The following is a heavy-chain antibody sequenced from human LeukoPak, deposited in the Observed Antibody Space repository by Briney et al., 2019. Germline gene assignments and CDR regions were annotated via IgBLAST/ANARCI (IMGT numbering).Heavy chain of an antibody. Sequence: SVKVSCKASGGTFSSYAISWVRQAPGQGLEWMGGIIPIFGTANYVQKFQGRVTITTGESTSTAYMELSSLRSEDTAVYYCARSGVRITMIVVVTDAFDIWGQGTMVTVSS. V-gene: IGHV1-69*05. CDR1: GGTFSSYA. CDR2: IIPIFGTA. CDR3: ARSGVRITMIVVVTDAFDI. J-gene: IGHJ3*02. D-gene: IGHD3-22*01.